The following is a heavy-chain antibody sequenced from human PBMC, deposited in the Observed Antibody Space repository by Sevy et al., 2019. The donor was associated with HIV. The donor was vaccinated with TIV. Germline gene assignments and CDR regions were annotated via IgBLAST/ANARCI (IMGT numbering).Heavy chain of an antibody. J-gene: IGHJ4*02. Sequence: GGYLRLSCAASGFTFSSNWMGWVRQAPGKGLEWVANINQDGSEKYYVDSVKGRFTISRDNAKNSLYLQMNSLRADDTAVYYCARVGSSSFQYWGQGILVTVSS. CDR3: ARVGSSSFQY. D-gene: IGHD6-6*01. V-gene: IGHV3-7*01. CDR1: GFTFSSNW. CDR2: INQDGSEK.